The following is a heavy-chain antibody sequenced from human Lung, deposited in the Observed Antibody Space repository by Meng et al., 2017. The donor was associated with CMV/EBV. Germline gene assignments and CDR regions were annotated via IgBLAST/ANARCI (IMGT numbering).Heavy chain of an antibody. D-gene: IGHD2-2*01. CDR2: MDYRGST. V-gene: IGHV4-30-4*01. CDR1: CDSISSGEYF. J-gene: IGHJ4*02. Sequence: QVQLQEAGQGPVKPSQISCLACTVSCDSISSGEYFWSWIRQPPGKGLEWIGYMDYRGSTFYNPSLTSRVTISVDTSKNQFSLMLSSVTAADTAVYFCARGELLWDYWGQGTLVTVSS. CDR3: ARGELLWDY.